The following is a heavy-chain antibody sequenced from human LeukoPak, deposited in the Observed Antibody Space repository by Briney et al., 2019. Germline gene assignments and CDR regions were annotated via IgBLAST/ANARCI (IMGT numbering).Heavy chain of an antibody. CDR3: ARDLALPSAS. CDR1: GGTFSSYA. Sequence: SVKVPCKASGGTFSSYAISWVRQAPGQGLEWMGGIIPIFGTANYAQKFQGRVTITADESTSTAYMELSSLRSEDTAVYYCARDLALPSASWGQGTLVTVSS. CDR2: IIPIFGTA. V-gene: IGHV1-69*13. J-gene: IGHJ5*02.